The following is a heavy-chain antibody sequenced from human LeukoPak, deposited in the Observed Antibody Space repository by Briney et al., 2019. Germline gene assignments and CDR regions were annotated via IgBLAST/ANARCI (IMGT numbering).Heavy chain of an antibody. CDR3: ARLFMVRGVLARKGRYFDY. Sequence: SETLSLTCTVSGGSISSYYWSWIRQPPGKGLEWIGYIYYSGGTNYNPSLKSRVTISVDTSKNQFSLKLSSVTAADTAVYYCARLFMVRGVLARKGRYFDYWGQGTLVTVSS. J-gene: IGHJ4*02. D-gene: IGHD3-10*01. CDR1: GGSISSYY. V-gene: IGHV4-59*08. CDR2: IYYSGGT.